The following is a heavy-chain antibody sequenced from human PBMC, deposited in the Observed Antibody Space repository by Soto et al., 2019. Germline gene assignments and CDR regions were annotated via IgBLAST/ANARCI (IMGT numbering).Heavy chain of an antibody. V-gene: IGHV4-31*03. CDR3: ASSDPYYFFDY. CDR2: MYYTGDT. CDR1: GGSISGGGHY. Sequence: QVQLQKSGPGLVRPSQTLSLTCTVSGGSISGGGHYWGWIRQPPGKGLEWIGFMYYTGDTYYNPSLKSRLSISVDTSMNQFSLELTSVTAADTAVYYCASSDPYYFFDYWGLGTLVTVSS. J-gene: IGHJ4*02. D-gene: IGHD2-21*01.